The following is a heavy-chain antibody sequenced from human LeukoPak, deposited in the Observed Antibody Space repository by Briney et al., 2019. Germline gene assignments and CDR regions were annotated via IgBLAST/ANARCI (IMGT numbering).Heavy chain of an antibody. CDR3: VKEVVATIPPL. CDR1: GFILSNCA. CDR2: IDTKGTRT. D-gene: IGHD5-12*01. V-gene: IGHV3-23*01. Sequence: QPWGSLRLSCAASGFILSNCAMTWVRQAPGKGLQWVSGIDTKGTRTYYADSGKGRFTISRDNSKKTLFLQMNSLRAEDTAVYYCVKEVVATIPPLWGQGTLVTVSS. J-gene: IGHJ4*02.